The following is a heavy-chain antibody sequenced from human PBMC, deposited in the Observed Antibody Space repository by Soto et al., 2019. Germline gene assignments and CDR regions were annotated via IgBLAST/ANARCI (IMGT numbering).Heavy chain of an antibody. J-gene: IGHJ6*02. CDR3: ARGGAVVGHSNYYYGMDV. D-gene: IGHD2-15*01. CDR1: GGTFSSYA. V-gene: IGHV1-69*01. Sequence: QVQLVQSGAEVKKPGSSVKVSCKASGGTFSSYAISWVRQAPGQGLEWMGGIIPIFGTANYAQKFQGRVTITADESTSTAYMELSSLRSEDTAVYYRARGGAVVGHSNYYYGMDVWGQGTTVTVSS. CDR2: IIPIFGTA.